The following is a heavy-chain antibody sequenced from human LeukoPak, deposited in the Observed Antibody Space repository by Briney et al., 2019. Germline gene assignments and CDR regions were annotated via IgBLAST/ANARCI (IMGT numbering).Heavy chain of an antibody. D-gene: IGHD2-2*01. V-gene: IGHV3-30-3*01. Sequence: PGRSLRLSCAASGFTFSTYSMHWVRQAPGKGLEWVAVMSSDGRNIYYADFVKGRFTISRDNSKNTLYLQMNSLRAEDMAVYYCARDRIMPSAGEPFDYWGQGTLVTVSS. CDR2: MSSDGRNI. CDR1: GFTFSTYS. CDR3: ARDRIMPSAGEPFDY. J-gene: IGHJ4*02.